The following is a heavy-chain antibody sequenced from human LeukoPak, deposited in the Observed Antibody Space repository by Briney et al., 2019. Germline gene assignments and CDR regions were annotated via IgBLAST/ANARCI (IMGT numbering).Heavy chain of an antibody. CDR2: IYTSGST. V-gene: IGHV4-4*07. CDR1: GGSISSYY. CDR3: ARENSGSYREFDY. D-gene: IGHD1-26*01. J-gene: IGHJ4*02. Sequence: SETLSLTCTVSGGSISSYYWSWIRQPAGKGLEWIGRIYTSGSTNYNASLKSRVSMSVDTSKNQFSLKLSSVTAADTAVSYCARENSGSYREFDYWGQGTLVTVSS.